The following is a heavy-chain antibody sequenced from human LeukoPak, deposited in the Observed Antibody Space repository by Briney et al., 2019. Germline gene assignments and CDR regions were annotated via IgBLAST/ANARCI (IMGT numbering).Heavy chain of an antibody. CDR3: ARDAYYYDSSGYYYTTPFDY. Sequence: ASVKVSCKASGYTFTDYYIHWMRQAPGQGLEWMGWINSNSGGTNYAQNFQGRVTMTRDTSISTAYMELSRLRSDDTAVYYCARDAYYYDSSGYYYTTPFDYWGQGTLVTVSS. J-gene: IGHJ4*02. CDR2: INSNSGGT. CDR1: GYTFTDYY. D-gene: IGHD3-22*01. V-gene: IGHV1-2*02.